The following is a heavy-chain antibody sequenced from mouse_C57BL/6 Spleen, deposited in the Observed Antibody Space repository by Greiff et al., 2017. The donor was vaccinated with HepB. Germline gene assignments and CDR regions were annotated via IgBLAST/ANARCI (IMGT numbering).Heavy chain of an antibody. V-gene: IGHV1-82*01. J-gene: IGHJ3*01. CDR2: IYPGDGDT. D-gene: IGHD2-5*01. Sequence: QVQLKQSGPELVKPGASVKISCKASGYAFSSSWMNWVKQRPGKGLEWIGRIYPGDGDTNYNGKFKGKATLTADKSSSTAYMQLSSLTSEDSAVYFCARFPSPTYYSNPFWGQGTLVTVSA. CDR3: ARFPSPTYYSNPF. CDR1: GYAFSSSW.